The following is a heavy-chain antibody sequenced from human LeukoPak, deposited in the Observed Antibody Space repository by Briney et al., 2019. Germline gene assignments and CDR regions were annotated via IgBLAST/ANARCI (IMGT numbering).Heavy chain of an antibody. D-gene: IGHD3-10*01. J-gene: IGHJ4*02. CDR1: SGSTSTSNYY. V-gene: IGHV4-4*02. CDR3: ARDHGEEGDYSFDY. CDR2: IYHSGST. Sequence: SETLSLTCTVSSGSTSTSNYYWSWVRQPPGKGLEWIGEIYHSGSTNYNPSLRSRVTISLDKSKNQFSLRLNSVTAADTAVYYCARDHGEEGDYSFDYWGQGTLVTVSS.